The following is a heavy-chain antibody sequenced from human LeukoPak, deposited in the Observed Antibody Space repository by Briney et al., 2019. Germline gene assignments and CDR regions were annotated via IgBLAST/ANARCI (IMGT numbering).Heavy chain of an antibody. CDR1: GYSFTSYW. J-gene: IGHJ3*02. CDR2: IDPSDSYT. D-gene: IGHD2-8*01. Sequence: PGESLKISCKGSGYSFTSYWSSWVRQMPGKGLEWMGRIDPSDSYTNYSPSFQGHVTISADKSISTAYLQWSSLKASDTAMYYCASLVGYCTNGVCPPDAFDIWGQGTMVTASS. CDR3: ASLVGYCTNGVCPPDAFDI. V-gene: IGHV5-10-1*01.